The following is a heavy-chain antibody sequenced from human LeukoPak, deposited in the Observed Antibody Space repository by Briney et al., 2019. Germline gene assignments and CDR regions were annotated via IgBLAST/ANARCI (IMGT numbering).Heavy chain of an antibody. J-gene: IGHJ4*02. CDR1: GYTFTSYS. V-gene: IGHV1-46*01. D-gene: IGHD6-19*01. Sequence: ASVKVSCKASGYTFTSYSIHWVRQAPGQGLEWMGIISASGGSTSYAQKSQGRVTMTRDTSTSTVSMGLSSLKSEDTAVYYCARSSACSTGSMEYWGQGTLVTVSS. CDR3: ARSSACSTGSMEY. CDR2: ISASGGST.